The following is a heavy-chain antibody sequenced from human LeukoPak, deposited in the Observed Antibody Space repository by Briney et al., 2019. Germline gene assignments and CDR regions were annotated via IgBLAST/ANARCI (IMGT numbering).Heavy chain of an antibody. CDR3: ARLAQVFGYSYHFDY. J-gene: IGHJ4*02. D-gene: IGHD5-18*01. Sequence: SETLSLTCTVSGGSISSVSYYWSWIRQPAGKGLEWIGRIYTSGSTNYNPSLKSRVTISVDTSKNQFSLKLSSVTAADTAVYYCARLAQVFGYSYHFDYWGQGTLVTVSS. CDR1: GGSISSVSYY. V-gene: IGHV4-61*02. CDR2: IYTSGST.